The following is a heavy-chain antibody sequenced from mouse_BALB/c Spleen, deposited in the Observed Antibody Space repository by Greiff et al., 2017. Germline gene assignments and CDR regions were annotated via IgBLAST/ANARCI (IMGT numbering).Heavy chain of an antibody. CDR3: ARRITTATDYAMDY. CDR1: GYTFTSYW. D-gene: IGHD1-2*01. V-gene: IGHV1-7*01. J-gene: IGHJ4*01. Sequence: VQLVESGAELAKPGASVKMSCKASGYTFTSYWMHWVKQRPGQGLEWIGYINPSTGYTEYNQKFKDKATLTADKSSSTAYMQLSSLTSEDSAVYYCARRITTATDYAMDYWGQGTSVTVSS. CDR2: INPSTGYT.